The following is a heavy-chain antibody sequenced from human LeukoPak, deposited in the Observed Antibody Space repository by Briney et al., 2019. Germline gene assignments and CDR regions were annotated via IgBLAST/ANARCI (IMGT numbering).Heavy chain of an antibody. CDR1: GGSISSSSYY. CDR2: IYHSGNT. Sequence: SETLSLTCTVSGGSISSSSYYWGWIRQPPGKGLEWIGSIYHSGNTYYNPSLKSRVTMSVDTSKNQFSLKLNSVTAADTAVYYCARAGYGDSDFDYWGQGTLVTVSS. J-gene: IGHJ4*02. D-gene: IGHD4-17*01. V-gene: IGHV4-39*07. CDR3: ARAGYGDSDFDY.